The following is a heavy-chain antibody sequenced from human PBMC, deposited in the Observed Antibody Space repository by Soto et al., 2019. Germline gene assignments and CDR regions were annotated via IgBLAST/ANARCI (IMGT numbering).Heavy chain of an antibody. D-gene: IGHD3-9*01. CDR1: GYTFTSYG. J-gene: IGHJ4*02. CDR2: ISAYNGNT. V-gene: IGHV1-18*01. CDR3: ARDYDILTGYDY. Sequence: QVQLVQSGAEVKKPGASVKVSCKASGYTFTSYGISWVRQAPGQGLEWMGWISAYNGNTNYAQKLQGRVTMTTDTAPSTGYMELRSLRSDDTAGYYCARDYDILTGYDYWGQGTLVTVSS.